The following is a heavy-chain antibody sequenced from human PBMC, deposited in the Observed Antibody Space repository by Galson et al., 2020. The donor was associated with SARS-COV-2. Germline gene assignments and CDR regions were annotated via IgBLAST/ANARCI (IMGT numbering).Heavy chain of an antibody. V-gene: IGHV3-30-3*01. CDR1: GFTFSSYA. Sequence: GEYLKISCAASGFTFSSYAMHWVRQAPGKGLEWVAVISYDGRNKYYADSVKGRFTISRDNSKNTLYLQMNSLRAEDTAVYYCAADSNYGDYYYYYGMDVWGQGTTVTVSS. D-gene: IGHD4-4*01. CDR2: ISYDGRNK. CDR3: AADSNYGDYYYYYGMDV. J-gene: IGHJ6*02.